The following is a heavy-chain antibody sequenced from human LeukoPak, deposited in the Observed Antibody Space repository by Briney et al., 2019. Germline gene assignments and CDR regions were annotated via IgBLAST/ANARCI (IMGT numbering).Heavy chain of an antibody. Sequence: ASVKVSCKVSGYTLTELSMHWVRQAPGKGLEWMGGFDPEDGVTIYAQKFQGRVTMTEDTSTDTAYMELSSPRSEDTAVYYCATWHIPPYDSSGHLDYWGQGTLVTVSS. D-gene: IGHD3-22*01. CDR3: ATWHIPPYDSSGHLDY. CDR2: FDPEDGVT. CDR1: GYTLTELS. J-gene: IGHJ4*02. V-gene: IGHV1-24*01.